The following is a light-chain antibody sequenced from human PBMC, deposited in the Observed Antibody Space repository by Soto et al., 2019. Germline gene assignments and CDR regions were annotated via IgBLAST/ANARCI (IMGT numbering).Light chain of an antibody. Sequence: EIVMTQSTATLSVSQGVRATLSCRASQSVSRNLVWYQQNPGHAPRLLIYGASTRATGIPARFSGSESGTEFTLTISSRQSEDFAVYYCKQYLDWLTFCGATKVEIK. CDR2: GAS. V-gene: IGKV3-15*01. J-gene: IGKJ4*01. CDR1: QSVSRN. CDR3: KQYLDWLT.